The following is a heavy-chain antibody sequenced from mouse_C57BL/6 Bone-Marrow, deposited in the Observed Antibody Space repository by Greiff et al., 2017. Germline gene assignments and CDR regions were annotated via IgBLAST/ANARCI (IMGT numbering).Heavy chain of an antibody. D-gene: IGHD1-1*01. CDR3: AGTYYYGSSYLDY. CDR1: GYTFTSYG. Sequence: QVQLQQSGAELARPGASVKLSCKASGYTFTSYGISWVKQRTGQGLEWIGEIYPRRGNTYYNEKFKGKATLTADKSSSTAYMELRSLTSEDSAVYFCAGTYYYGSSYLDYWGQGTTLTVSS. CDR2: IYPRRGNT. J-gene: IGHJ2*01. V-gene: IGHV1-81*01.